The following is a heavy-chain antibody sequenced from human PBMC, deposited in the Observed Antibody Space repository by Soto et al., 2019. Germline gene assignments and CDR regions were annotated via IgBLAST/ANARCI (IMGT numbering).Heavy chain of an antibody. CDR2: ISFDGNNI. CDR1: GFNFSFYA. J-gene: IGHJ4*02. CDR3: ARVCCSSIWCVTQFDN. D-gene: IGHD2-2*01. Sequence: GGSLRLSCASSGFNFSFYAMHWVRQTPGKGLEWVAVISFDGNNIYYADSVRGRFTISRDSSSSMLYLQMNNLKPEDSAIYYCARVCCSSIWCVTQFDNWGQGTLVTVSS. V-gene: IGHV3-30-3*01.